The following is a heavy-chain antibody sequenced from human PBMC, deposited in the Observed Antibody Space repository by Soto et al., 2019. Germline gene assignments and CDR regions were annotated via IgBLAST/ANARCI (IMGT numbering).Heavy chain of an antibody. J-gene: IGHJ4*02. D-gene: IGHD3-22*01. V-gene: IGHV4-4*02. Sequence: QVQLQESGPGLVKPSGTLSLTCAVSGGSISSSNWWSWVRQPPGKGLAWIGEIYHSGSTNYNPSLKSRVTISVAKSKNQFSLKLSSVTAADTAVYYCARALGGYYDSSGFGYWGQGTLVTVSS. CDR1: GGSISSSNW. CDR3: ARALGGYYDSSGFGY. CDR2: IYHSGST.